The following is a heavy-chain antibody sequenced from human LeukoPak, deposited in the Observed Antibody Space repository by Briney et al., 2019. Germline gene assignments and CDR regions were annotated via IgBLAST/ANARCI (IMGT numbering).Heavy chain of an antibody. CDR3: ARGGVYANIYWFDP. D-gene: IGHD2-8*01. CDR1: GYTFTSYY. V-gene: IGHV1-46*01. Sequence: ASVKVSCKASGYTFTSYYMHWVRQAPGQGLEWMGIINPSGGSTSYAQKFQGRVTITRNTSISTAYMELSSQRSEDTAVYYCARGGVYANIYWFDPWGQGTLVTVSS. CDR2: INPSGGST. J-gene: IGHJ5*02.